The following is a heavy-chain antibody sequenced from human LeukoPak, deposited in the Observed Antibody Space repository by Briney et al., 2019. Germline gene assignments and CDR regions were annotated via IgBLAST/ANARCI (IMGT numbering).Heavy chain of an antibody. V-gene: IGHV2-70*11. D-gene: IGHD4-17*01. CDR2: IDWVDDK. Sequence: SGPTLVNPTQTLTLTCTFSGFSLGTTGMCVTWIRQPPGKAPEWLARIDWVDDKYYSTSLKTRLTISKDTSKNRVVLTMTNMDPVDTATYYCARISTVDYGDSLDSWGQGTLVIVSS. CDR3: ARISTVDYGDSLDS. J-gene: IGHJ4*02. CDR1: GFSLGTTGMC.